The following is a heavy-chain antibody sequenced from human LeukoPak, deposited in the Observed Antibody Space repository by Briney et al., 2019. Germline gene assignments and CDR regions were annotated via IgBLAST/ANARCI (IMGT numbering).Heavy chain of an antibody. V-gene: IGHV3-74*03. CDR1: GFPFRVRW. Sequence: GGSLRLSCTASGFPFRVRWMHWVRQAPGKGLVWISLIKKDGFFSTYADSVKGRFTISRDDAKNTLYLQLDSLRADDTAVYYCATDLDYTFDYWGRGTLVTVSS. CDR2: IKKDGFFS. CDR3: ATDLDYTFDY. J-gene: IGHJ4*02. D-gene: IGHD4-11*01.